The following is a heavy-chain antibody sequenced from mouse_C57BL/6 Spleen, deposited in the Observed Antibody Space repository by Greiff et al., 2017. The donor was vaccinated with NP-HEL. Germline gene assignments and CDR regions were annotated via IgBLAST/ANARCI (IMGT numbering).Heavy chain of an antibody. CDR3: ASYGKGYYAMDY. CDR2: IYPGDGDT. Sequence: VKLVESGPELVKPGASVKISCKASGYAFSSSWMNWVKQRPGKGLEWIGRIYPGDGDTNYNGKFKGKATLTADKSSSTAYMQLSSLTSEDSAVYFCASYGKGYYAMDYWGQGTSVTVSS. CDR1: GYAFSSSW. V-gene: IGHV1-82*01. J-gene: IGHJ4*01. D-gene: IGHD2-1*01.